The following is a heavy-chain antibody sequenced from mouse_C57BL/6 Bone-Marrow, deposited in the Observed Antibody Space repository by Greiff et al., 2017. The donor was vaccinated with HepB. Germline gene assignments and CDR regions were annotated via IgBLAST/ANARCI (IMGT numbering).Heavy chain of an antibody. V-gene: IGHV5-2*01. D-gene: IGHD1-1*01. CDR2: INSDGGST. J-gene: IGHJ3*01. Sequence: VQLKESGGGLVQPGESLKLSCESNEYEFPSHDMSWVRKTPEKRLELVAAINSDGGSTYYPDTMERRFIISRDNTKKTLYLQMSSLRAEDTALYYCARQTTVVATSRFAYWGQGTLVTVSA. CDR3: ARQTTVVATSRFAY. CDR1: EYEFPSHD.